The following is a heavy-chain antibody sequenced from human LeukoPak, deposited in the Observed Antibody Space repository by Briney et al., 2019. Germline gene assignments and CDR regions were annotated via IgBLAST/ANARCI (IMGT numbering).Heavy chain of an antibody. CDR1: GYTFTSYY. D-gene: IGHD4-17*01. V-gene: IGHV1-46*01. J-gene: IGHJ3*02. Sequence: ASVKVSCKASGYTFTSYYMHRVRQAPGQGLEWMGIINPSGGSTSYAQKFQGRVTMTRDMSTSTVYMELSSLRSEDTAVYYCARDTGTTVTTCAFDIWGQGTMVTVSS. CDR2: INPSGGST. CDR3: ARDTGTTVTTCAFDI.